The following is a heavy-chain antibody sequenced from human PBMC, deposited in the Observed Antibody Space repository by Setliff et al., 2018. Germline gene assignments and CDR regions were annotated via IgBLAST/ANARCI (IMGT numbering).Heavy chain of an antibody. Sequence: GGSLRLSCAASGFSLSDHYVDWVRQAPGKGLEWVGRFRDKASGYTTEYAAPVKGRFTISRDDSKNSRDLQMSSLKTEDTAVYYCTRTPCSSSRCLSQLDYWSQGALVTVSS. J-gene: IGHJ4*02. CDR3: TRTPCSSSRCLSQLDY. V-gene: IGHV3-72*01. CDR1: GFSLSDHY. D-gene: IGHD2-2*01. CDR2: FRDKASGYTT.